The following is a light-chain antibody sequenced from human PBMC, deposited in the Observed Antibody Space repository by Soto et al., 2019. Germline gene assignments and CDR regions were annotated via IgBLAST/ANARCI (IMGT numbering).Light chain of an antibody. V-gene: IGLV2-11*01. CDR1: SSDVGGYNY. CDR3: CSYAGSYTFVV. CDR2: VVS. Sequence: QSVLTQPRSVSGSPGQSVTISCTGTSSDVGGYNYVSWYQQHPGKAPKLIISVVSKRPSGVPDRFSGSKSGNTASLTISGLQAEDEADYYCCSYAGSYTFVVFGGGTKLTVL. J-gene: IGLJ2*01.